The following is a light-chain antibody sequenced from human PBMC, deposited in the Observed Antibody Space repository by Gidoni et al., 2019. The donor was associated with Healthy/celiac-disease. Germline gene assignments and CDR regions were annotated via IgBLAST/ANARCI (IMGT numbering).Light chain of an antibody. V-gene: IGKV3-20*01. Sequence: IVLTPSPGTLSLSPGERATLSCRASQSVSSSYLAWYQQKPGQAPRLLIYGASSRATGIPDRFSGSGSGTDFTLTISRLEPEDFAVYYCQQYGSSQTVGQGTKVEIK. CDR1: QSVSSSY. CDR3: QQYGSSQT. J-gene: IGKJ1*01. CDR2: GAS.